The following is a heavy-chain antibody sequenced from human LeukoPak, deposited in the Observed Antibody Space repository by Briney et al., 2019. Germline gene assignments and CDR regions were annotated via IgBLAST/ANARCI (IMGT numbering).Heavy chain of an antibody. CDR3: ARGGGDYDPFPFDY. Sequence: GASVKVSCKASGYTFNSYGISWVRQAPGQGLEWMGWISAYNGNTNYAQKLQGRVTMTSDTSTSTAYMELRSLRSDDTAVYYCARGGGDYDPFPFDYWGQGTLVTVSS. CDR1: GYTFNSYG. D-gene: IGHD4-17*01. J-gene: IGHJ4*02. CDR2: ISAYNGNT. V-gene: IGHV1-18*01.